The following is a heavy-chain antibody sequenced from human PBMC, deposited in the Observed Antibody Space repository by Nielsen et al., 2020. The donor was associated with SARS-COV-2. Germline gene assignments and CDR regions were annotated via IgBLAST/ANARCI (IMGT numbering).Heavy chain of an antibody. CDR2: IYYSGST. Sequence: RQAPGKGLEWIGYIYYSGSTYYNPSLKSRVTISVDTSKNQFSLKLSSVTAADTAVYYCARRPKLSYSSSWYYGNWFDPWGQGTLVTVSS. CDR3: ARRPKLSYSSSWYYGNWFDP. V-gene: IGHV4-31*02. D-gene: IGHD6-13*01. J-gene: IGHJ5*02.